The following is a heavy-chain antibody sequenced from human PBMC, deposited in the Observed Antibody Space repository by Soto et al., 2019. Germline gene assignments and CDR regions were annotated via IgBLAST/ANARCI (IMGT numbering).Heavy chain of an antibody. CDR3: ATYFGSGRFYNGRGYYGLDV. V-gene: IGHV3-48*03. Sequence: EVQLVESGGGLVQPGGSLRLSCEASGISFSRCEMNWVRQAPGKGLEWLSYIISSGSSIYYADSVRGRFTISRDNAKNTLYLQMDSLRVEDTATYYCATYFGSGRFYNGRGYYGLDVWGQGTTVTVSS. J-gene: IGHJ6*02. CDR2: IISSGSSI. CDR1: GISFSRCE. D-gene: IGHD3-10*01.